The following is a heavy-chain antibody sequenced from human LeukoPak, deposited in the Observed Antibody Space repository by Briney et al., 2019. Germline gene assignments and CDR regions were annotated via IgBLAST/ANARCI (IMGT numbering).Heavy chain of an antibody. CDR3: ARVIRGSSGWFDDAFDI. D-gene: IGHD6-19*01. CDR1: GGSISRYY. J-gene: IGHJ3*02. Sequence: SETLSLTCTVSGGSISRYYWSWLRQPPGKGLEWIGYMYHSGITNYNPSLKSRVTISIDTPKKQVSLRVTSVTAADTAVYYCARVIRGSSGWFDDAFDIWGQGTMVTVSS. V-gene: IGHV4-59*01. CDR2: MYHSGIT.